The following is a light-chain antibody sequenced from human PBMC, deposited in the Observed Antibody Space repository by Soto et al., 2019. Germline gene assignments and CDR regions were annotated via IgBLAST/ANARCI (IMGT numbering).Light chain of an antibody. CDR3: QQYNTYPHT. Sequence: DIQMTQSPSTLSASIGDRVTVTCRASPSISTWLAWYQQKPGKAPNLLIYDASSLESGVPSRFSGRGSGTEFTLTIRSLQADDFATYYCQQYNTYPHTFGQGTKLEIK. V-gene: IGKV1-5*01. CDR1: PSISTW. CDR2: DAS. J-gene: IGKJ2*01.